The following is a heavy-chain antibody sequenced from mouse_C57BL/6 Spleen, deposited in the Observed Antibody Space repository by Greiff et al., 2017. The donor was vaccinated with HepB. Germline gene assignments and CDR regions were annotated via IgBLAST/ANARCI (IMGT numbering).Heavy chain of an antibody. J-gene: IGHJ3*01. CDR1: GYSITSGYY. Sequence: VQLQHSGPGLVKPSQSLSLTCSVTGYSITSGYYWNWIRQFPGNKLEWMGYISYDGSNNYNPSLKNRISITRDTSKNQFFLKLNSVTTEDTATYYCARGHEGFAYWGQGTLVTVSA. V-gene: IGHV3-6*01. CDR3: ARGHEGFAY. CDR2: ISYDGSN.